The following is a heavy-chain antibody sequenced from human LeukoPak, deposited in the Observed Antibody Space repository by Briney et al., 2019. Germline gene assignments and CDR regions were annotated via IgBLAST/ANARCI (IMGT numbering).Heavy chain of an antibody. D-gene: IGHD2-15*01. V-gene: IGHV4-61*10. CDR2: LFSSGTT. Sequence: SETLSLTCTVSGGSFSSGDYSWNWIRQPAGQGLEWIGRLFSSGTTNYNPSLKSRVTISGDTSNNQFSLKLSSVTAADTAVYYCARVGYCSHGSCLRLDWYFDLWGRGTLVTVSS. J-gene: IGHJ2*01. CDR1: GGSFSSGDYS. CDR3: ARVGYCSHGSCLRLDWYFDL.